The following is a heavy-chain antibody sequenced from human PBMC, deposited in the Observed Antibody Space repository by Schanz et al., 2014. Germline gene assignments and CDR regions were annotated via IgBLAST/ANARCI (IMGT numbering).Heavy chain of an antibody. V-gene: IGHV1-46*03. CDR2: INPSGGST. Sequence: QVQLVQSGVEVKRPGASVRVSCKASGYSFTTYGLNWVRQAPGQGLEWMGIINPSGGSTSYAQKFQGRVTMTRDTSTSTVYMELSSLRSEDTAVYYCARDGEAAAGCDYWGQGTLVTVSS. J-gene: IGHJ4*02. CDR1: GYSFTTYG. CDR3: ARDGEAAAGCDY. D-gene: IGHD6-13*01.